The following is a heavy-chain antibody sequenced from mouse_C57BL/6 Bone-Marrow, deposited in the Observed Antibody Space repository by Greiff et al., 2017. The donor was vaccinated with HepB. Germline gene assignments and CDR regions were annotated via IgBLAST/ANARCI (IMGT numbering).Heavy chain of an antibody. J-gene: IGHJ4*01. CDR3: ARYADDYDEGYYAMDY. Sequence: EVMLVESGGGLVQSGRSLRLSCATSGFTFSDFYMEWVRQAPGKGLEWIAASRNKANDYTTEYSASVKGRFIGSRDTSQSILYLQMNALRAEDTAIYYCARYADDYDEGYYAMDYWGQGTSVTVSS. CDR2: SRNKANDYTT. D-gene: IGHD2-4*01. CDR1: GFTFSDFY. V-gene: IGHV7-1*01.